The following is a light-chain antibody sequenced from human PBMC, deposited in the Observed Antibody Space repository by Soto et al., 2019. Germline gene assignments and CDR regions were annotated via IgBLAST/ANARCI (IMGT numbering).Light chain of an antibody. CDR1: QDINRW. CDR2: NAD. J-gene: IGKJ1*01. CDR3: QQFSLYWA. V-gene: IGKV1-5*01. Sequence: DIRISQPTSTLSASGGDGVTITCRASQDINRWLAWYQQKPGKAPKILIYNADTLESGVPSRFSGSGYGTEFILTISSLQPDDFATYYCQQFSLYWAFGQGTKVDIK.